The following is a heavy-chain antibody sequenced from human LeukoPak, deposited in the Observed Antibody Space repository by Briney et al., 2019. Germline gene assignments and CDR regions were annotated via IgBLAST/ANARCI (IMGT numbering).Heavy chain of an antibody. J-gene: IGHJ3*02. CDR3: ARAGVVPAAMEDAFDI. CDR2: IYTSGST. D-gene: IGHD2-2*01. CDR1: GGSISSGSYY. Sequence: KPSETLSLTCTVSGGSISSGSYYWSWIRQPAGKGLEWIGRIYTSGSTNYNPSLKSRVTISVDTSKNQFSLKLSSVTAADTAVYYCARAGVVPAAMEDAFDIWGQGTMVTVSS. V-gene: IGHV4-61*02.